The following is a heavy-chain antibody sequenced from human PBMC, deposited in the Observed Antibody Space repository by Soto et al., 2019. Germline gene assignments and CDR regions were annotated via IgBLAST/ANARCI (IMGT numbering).Heavy chain of an antibody. D-gene: IGHD3-10*01. V-gene: IGHV4-59*01. CDR2: IYYSGST. J-gene: IGHJ4*02. CDR3: ARGRFGGKKEFDY. CDR1: GGSISSYY. Sequence: SETLSLTCTVSGGSISSYYWSWIRQPPGKGLEWIGYIYYSGSTNYNPSLKSRVTISVDTSKNQFSLKLSSVTAADTAVYYCARGRFGGKKEFDYWGQGTRVTVSS.